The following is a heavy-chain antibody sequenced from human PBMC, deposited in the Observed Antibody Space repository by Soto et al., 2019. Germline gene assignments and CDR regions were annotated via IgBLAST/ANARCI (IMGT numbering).Heavy chain of an antibody. CDR1: GGSISSYY. V-gene: IGHV4-59*01. D-gene: IGHD6-19*01. J-gene: IGHJ4*02. Sequence: SETLSLTCTVSGGSISSYYWSWIRQPPGKGLEWIGYIYYSGSTNYNPSLKSRVTISVDTSKNQFSLKLSSVTAADTAVYYCASTRAVAGDRVLFDYWGQGTLVTVSS. CDR2: IYYSGST. CDR3: ASTRAVAGDRVLFDY.